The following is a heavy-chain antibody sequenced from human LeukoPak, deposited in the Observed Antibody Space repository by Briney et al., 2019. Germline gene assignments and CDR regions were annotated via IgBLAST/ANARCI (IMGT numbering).Heavy chain of an antibody. CDR1: GFTFSSYS. CDR2: ISSSSSYI. Sequence: PGGPLRLSCAASGFTFSSYSMNWVRQAPGKGLEWVSSISSSSSYIYYADSVKGRFTISRDNAKNSLYLQMNSLRAEDTAVYYCARAASRDSNYYMDVWGKGTTVTVSS. D-gene: IGHD4-11*01. V-gene: IGHV3-21*01. J-gene: IGHJ6*03. CDR3: ARAASRDSNYYMDV.